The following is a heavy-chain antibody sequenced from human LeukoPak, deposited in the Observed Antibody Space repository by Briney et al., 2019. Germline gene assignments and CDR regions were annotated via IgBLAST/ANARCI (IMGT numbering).Heavy chain of an antibody. Sequence: SETLSLTCTVSGGSISSYYWSWIRQPPGKGLEWIGYIYYSGSTNYNPSLKSRVTISVDTSKNQFSLKLSSVTAADTAVYYCARDLGDYVWGSYRQSPDAFDIWGQGTMVTVSS. D-gene: IGHD3-16*02. CDR3: ARDLGDYVWGSYRQSPDAFDI. J-gene: IGHJ3*02. CDR1: GGSISSYY. V-gene: IGHV4-59*01. CDR2: IYYSGST.